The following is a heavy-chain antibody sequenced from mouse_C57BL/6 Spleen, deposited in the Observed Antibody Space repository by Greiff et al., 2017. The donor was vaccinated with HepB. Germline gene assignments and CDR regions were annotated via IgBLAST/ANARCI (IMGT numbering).Heavy chain of an antibody. CDR2: IDPSDSYT. Sequence: VQLQQPGAELVMPGASVKLSCKASGYTFTSYWMHWVKQRPGQGLEWIGEIDPSDSYTNYNQKFKGKSTLTVDKSSSTAYMQLSSLTSEDSAVYYCARSPYYYGSSYPYWYFDVWGTGTTVTVSS. CDR3: ARSPYYYGSSYPYWYFDV. D-gene: IGHD1-1*01. V-gene: IGHV1-69*01. CDR1: GYTFTSYW. J-gene: IGHJ1*03.